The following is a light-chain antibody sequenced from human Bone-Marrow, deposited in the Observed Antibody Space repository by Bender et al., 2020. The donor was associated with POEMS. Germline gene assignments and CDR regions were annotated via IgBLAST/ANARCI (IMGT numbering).Light chain of an antibody. J-gene: IGLJ3*02. CDR2: VDSDGTY. Sequence: QLVLTQSPSASASLGASVKVTCTLSSGHDTYGIAWHQQQPDKGPRYLMKVDSDGTYSKGDGIPDRFSGSSSGAERYLTISSLQSEDEADYYCQTWGTGFWVFGGGTKLTVL. CDR1: SGHDTYG. V-gene: IGLV4-69*02. CDR3: QTWGTGFWV.